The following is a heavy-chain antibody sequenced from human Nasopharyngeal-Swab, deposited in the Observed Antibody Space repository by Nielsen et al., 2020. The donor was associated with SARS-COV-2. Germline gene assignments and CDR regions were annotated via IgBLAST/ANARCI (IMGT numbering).Heavy chain of an antibody. CDR1: GFTFNKYW. J-gene: IGHJ6*02. Sequence: GESLKISCTASGFTFNKYWMSWVRQAPGKGLEWVANIKHDGSEKNYVDSVKGRFIISRDNAKNSLYVQMNTLRGEDTAVYYCVRAPFPYCSSTSCNDGYGMDLWGQGTTVTVSS. CDR2: IKHDGSEK. D-gene: IGHD2-2*01. V-gene: IGHV3-7*01. CDR3: VRAPFPYCSSTSCNDGYGMDL.